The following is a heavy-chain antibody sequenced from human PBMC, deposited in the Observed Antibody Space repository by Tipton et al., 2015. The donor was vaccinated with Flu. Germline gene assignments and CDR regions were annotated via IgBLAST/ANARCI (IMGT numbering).Heavy chain of an antibody. CDR1: GFTFSSYE. CDR3: ARVYCSGGSCTVDY. Sequence: SLRLSCAASGFTFSSYEMNWVRQAPGKGLEWLSYISSSGNTISYADSVRGRFTISRDNAKNSLYLQMNSLRAEDTAVYYCARVYCSGGSCTVDYWGQGTLVTVSS. D-gene: IGHD2-15*01. J-gene: IGHJ4*02. CDR2: ISSSGNTI. V-gene: IGHV3-48*03.